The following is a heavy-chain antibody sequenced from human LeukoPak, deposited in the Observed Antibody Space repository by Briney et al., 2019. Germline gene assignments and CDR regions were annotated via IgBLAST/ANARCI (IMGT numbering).Heavy chain of an antibody. Sequence: GGSLRLSCVGSGFNFRTYNLNWVRQAPGKGLEWVSDISGSSSYTDYADSVKGRFTISKDNANSSVFLQMASLRAEDTAVYYCARGHNSGYYLKYWGQGTLVTVSS. CDR3: ARGHNSGYYLKY. V-gene: IGHV3-21*05. D-gene: IGHD3-22*01. J-gene: IGHJ4*02. CDR2: ISGSSSYT. CDR1: GFNFRTYN.